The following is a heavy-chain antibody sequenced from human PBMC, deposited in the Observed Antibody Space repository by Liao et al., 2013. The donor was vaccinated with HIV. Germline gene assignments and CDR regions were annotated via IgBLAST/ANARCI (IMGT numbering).Heavy chain of an antibody. Sequence: QVHLQQWGAGLLKPSETLSLTCTVSGGSISPYYWSWIRQPPGKALEWLGFIYYRGSTNYNPSFNSRVTISVDTSKNQFSLKLTSLTAADTAVYYCARILRPEVAVALDYWGQGSLVTVSS. V-gene: IGHV4-59*01. CDR1: GGSISPYY. J-gene: IGHJ4*02. CDR2: IYYRGST. D-gene: IGHD1-14*01. CDR3: ARILRPEVAVALDY.